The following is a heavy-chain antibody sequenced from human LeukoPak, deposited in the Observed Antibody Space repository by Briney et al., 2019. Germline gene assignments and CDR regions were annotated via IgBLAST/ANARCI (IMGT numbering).Heavy chain of an antibody. J-gene: IGHJ4*02. D-gene: IGHD5-18*01. CDR3: ARGEVGDTAMVTLDY. CDR2: ISAYNGNT. V-gene: IGHV1-18*04. CDR1: GYTFTSYG. Sequence: GASVKVSCKASGYTFTSYGISWVRQAPGQGLEWMGWISAYNGNTNYAQKLQGRVTMTTDTSTSTAYMELRSLRSDDPAVYYCARGEVGDTAMVTLDYWGQGTLVTVSS.